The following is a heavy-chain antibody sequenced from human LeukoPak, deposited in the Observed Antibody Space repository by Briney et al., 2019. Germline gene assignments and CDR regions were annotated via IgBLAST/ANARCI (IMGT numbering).Heavy chain of an antibody. Sequence: SETLSLTCAVSGYSISSGYYWGWIRQPPGKGLEWIGSIYHSGSTYYNPSLKSRVTISVDTPKNQFSLKLSSETAADTAVYYCARQEGSGSYYGINDAFDIWGQGTMVTVSS. CDR3: ARQEGSGSYYGINDAFDI. J-gene: IGHJ3*02. CDR1: GYSISSGYY. D-gene: IGHD1-26*01. V-gene: IGHV4-38-2*01. CDR2: IYHSGST.